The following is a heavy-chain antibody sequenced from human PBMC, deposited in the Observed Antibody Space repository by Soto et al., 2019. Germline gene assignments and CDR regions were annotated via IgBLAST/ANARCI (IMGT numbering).Heavy chain of an antibody. CDR1: GVTFSSYA. V-gene: IGHV3-23*01. Sequence: XGSLILSCAASGVTFSSYAMSWVRQAPGKGLEWVSAISGSGGSTYYADSVEGRFTISRDNSKNTLYLQMNSLRAEDTAVYYCAKGSLPTRHYNWFDHWGQGTLVTVSS. CDR2: ISGSGGST. J-gene: IGHJ5*02. CDR3: AKGSLPTRHYNWFDH. D-gene: IGHD1-26*01.